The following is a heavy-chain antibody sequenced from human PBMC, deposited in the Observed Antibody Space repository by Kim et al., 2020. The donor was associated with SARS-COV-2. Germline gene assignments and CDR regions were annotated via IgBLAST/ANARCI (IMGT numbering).Heavy chain of an antibody. CDR2: ISYDGSNK. CDR1: GFTFSSYG. D-gene: IGHD5-18*01. CDR3: ASGEKTGYSYGYKGYYYGMDV. Sequence: GGSRRLSCAASGFTFSSYGMHWVRQAPGKGLEWVAVISYDGSNKYYADSVKGRFTISRDNSKNTLYLQMNSLRAEDTAVYYCASGEKTGYSYGYKGYYYGMDVWGQGTTVTVSS. J-gene: IGHJ6*02. V-gene: IGHV3-30*03.